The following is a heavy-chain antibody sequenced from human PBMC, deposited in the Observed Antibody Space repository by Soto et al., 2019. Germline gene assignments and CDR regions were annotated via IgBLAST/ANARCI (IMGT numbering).Heavy chain of an antibody. J-gene: IGHJ4*02. CDR1: GFRFSNYA. CDR3: AKAGDGGFDY. V-gene: IGHV3-30-3*01. Sequence: GGSLRLSCADSGFRFSNYAAHWVRQAPGKGLEWVAIISFDGSNKYYADSVKGRFTISRDNFKDTLSLQMNSLRVEDTAVYYCAKAGDGGFDYWGQGTLVTVSS. CDR2: ISFDGSNK.